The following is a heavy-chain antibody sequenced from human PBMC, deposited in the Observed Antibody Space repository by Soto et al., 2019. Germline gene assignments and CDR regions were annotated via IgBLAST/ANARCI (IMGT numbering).Heavy chain of an antibody. CDR2: IYLSDSDT. CDR3: ARGGVSTRTFDY. Sequence: GESLKISCNGSGYNFAGYWIAWVRQMPGKGLELMGIIYLSDSDTRYRPSFQGQVTISADKSISSAYLQWSSLRASDTAMYYCARGGVSTRTFDYWGQGTPVTVSS. CDR1: GYNFAGYW. V-gene: IGHV5-51*01. D-gene: IGHD3-3*01. J-gene: IGHJ4*02.